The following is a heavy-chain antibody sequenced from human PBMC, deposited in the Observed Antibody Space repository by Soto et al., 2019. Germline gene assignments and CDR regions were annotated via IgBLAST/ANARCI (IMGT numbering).Heavy chain of an antibody. CDR2: ASYDGSET. CDR3: VRDSGWPILNLDS. V-gene: IGHV3-30*03. D-gene: IGHD3-10*01. Sequence: QVQLVESGGGVVQPGRSPRLACAASGFDFRSYGIHWVRQAPGRGLEWVAAASYDGSETYYADSAKGRFTVSKEISKNTVFLQMNALRHEDTALYFCVRDSGWPILNLDSWGQGTLVTVSS. J-gene: IGHJ4*02. CDR1: GFDFRSYG.